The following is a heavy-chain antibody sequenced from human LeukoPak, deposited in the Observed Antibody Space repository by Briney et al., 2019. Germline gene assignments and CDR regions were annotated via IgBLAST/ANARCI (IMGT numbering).Heavy chain of an antibody. CDR2: IYHSGST. V-gene: IGHV4-4*02. Sequence: PSETLSLTCAVSGGSISSSNWWSWVRQPPGKGLEWIGEIYHSGSTNYNPSLKSLVTISVDKSKNQFSLKLSSVTAADTAVYYCARDSPGGSYGYWGQGTLVTVSS. J-gene: IGHJ4*02. CDR1: GGSISSSNW. D-gene: IGHD5-18*01. CDR3: ARDSPGGSYGY.